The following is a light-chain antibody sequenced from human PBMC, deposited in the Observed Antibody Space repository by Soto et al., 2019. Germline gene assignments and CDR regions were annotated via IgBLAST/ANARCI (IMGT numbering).Light chain of an antibody. Sequence: DIQMTQSPSSLSASVGDGVTITCRASQDIIRHLNWYQHKPGRAPRLLIYAASTLQSGVPSRFTGSGSGTEFTLTLSGLQPEEFATYYCQHSYTVPIAVGQGTRLEIK. CDR2: AAS. V-gene: IGKV1-39*01. CDR1: QDIIRH. CDR3: QHSYTVPIA. J-gene: IGKJ5*01.